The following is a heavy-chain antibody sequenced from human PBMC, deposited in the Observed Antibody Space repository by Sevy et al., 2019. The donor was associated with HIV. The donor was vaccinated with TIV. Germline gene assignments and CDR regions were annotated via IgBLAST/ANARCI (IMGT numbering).Heavy chain of an antibody. V-gene: IGHV3-23*01. CDR2: ISGSGAST. Sequence: GGSLRLSCAASGFTFTIYAMTWVRQAPGRGLEWVSVISGSGASTYYTDSVKGRFTISRANSKNTLYLQMNSLRAEDTAIYYCAKGGNQWGSSCDYWGQGTLVTVSS. CDR3: AKGGNQWGSSCDY. CDR1: GFTFTIYA. D-gene: IGHD6-13*01. J-gene: IGHJ4*02.